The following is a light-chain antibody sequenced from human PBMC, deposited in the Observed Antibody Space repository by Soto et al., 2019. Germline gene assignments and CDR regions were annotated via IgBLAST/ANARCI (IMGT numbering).Light chain of an antibody. J-gene: IGKJ5*01. CDR3: QQSYSTPRT. CDR2: STS. CDR1: QNIDRY. Sequence: DVRVTQSASSLGASVGSRGTITCRASQNIDRYLNWYQQKPGKAPKLLIYSTSTLQSGVPSRFSGGGSGTDFTLTISSLQPEDFATYFCQQSYSTPRTFGQGTRLEIK. V-gene: IGKV1-39*01.